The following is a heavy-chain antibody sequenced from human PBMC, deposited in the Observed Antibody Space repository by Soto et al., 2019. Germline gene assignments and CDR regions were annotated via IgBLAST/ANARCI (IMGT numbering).Heavy chain of an antibody. V-gene: IGHV4-39*01. CDR1: GGSISADTYY. D-gene: IGHD2-2*03. J-gene: IGHJ4*02. Sequence: QLQLQESGPGLVTPSETLSLTCTVSGGSISADTYYWGWIRQPPGKGLEWIGSIVYSGSIYYNPSLKSRLTISVDTSKNQFSLKLSSVTAADTAVYYCARLPDRGYSRVDYWGQGTLVTVSS. CDR3: ARLPDRGYSRVDY. CDR2: IVYSGSI.